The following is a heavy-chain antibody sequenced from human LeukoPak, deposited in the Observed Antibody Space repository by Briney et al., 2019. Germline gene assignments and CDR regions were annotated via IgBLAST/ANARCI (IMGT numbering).Heavy chain of an antibody. CDR1: GFTFSSYS. Sequence: GGSLRLSCAASGFTFSSYSMNWVRQAPGKGLEWVSYISSSGSTIYYADSVKGRFTISRDNAKNSLYLQMNSLRAEDTAVYYCARAALWPDYYYYMDVWGKGTTVTVSS. CDR3: ARAALWPDYYYYMDV. CDR2: ISSSGSTI. D-gene: IGHD2-21*01. J-gene: IGHJ6*03. V-gene: IGHV3-48*04.